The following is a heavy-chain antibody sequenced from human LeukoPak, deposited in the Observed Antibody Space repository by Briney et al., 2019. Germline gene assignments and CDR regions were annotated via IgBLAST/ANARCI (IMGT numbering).Heavy chain of an antibody. V-gene: IGHV3-74*01. CDR3: ARDSSSSWYLDFDY. Sequence: GGSLRLSCAASGSTFSSYWMHWVRQAPGKGLVWVSRINSDGSSTSYADSVKGRFTISRDNAKNTLYLQMNSLRAEDTAVYYCARDSSSSWYLDFDYWGQGTLVTVSS. CDR2: INSDGSST. CDR1: GSTFSSYW. D-gene: IGHD6-13*01. J-gene: IGHJ4*02.